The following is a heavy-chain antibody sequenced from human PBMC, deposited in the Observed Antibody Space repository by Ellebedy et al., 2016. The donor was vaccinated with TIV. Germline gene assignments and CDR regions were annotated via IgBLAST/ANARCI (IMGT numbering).Heavy chain of an antibody. D-gene: IGHD3-16*01. V-gene: IGHV3-11*06. CDR1: GFTFSDYY. Sequence: GESLKISXAASGFTFSDYYMSWIRQAPGKGLEWVSYISSSSSYTNYADSVKGRFTISRDNAKNSLYLQMNSLRAEDTAVYYCARDRSFIYDYVWGSRNQDLYYYYGMDVWGQGTTVTVSS. CDR2: ISSSSSYT. CDR3: ARDRSFIYDYVWGSRNQDLYYYYGMDV. J-gene: IGHJ6*02.